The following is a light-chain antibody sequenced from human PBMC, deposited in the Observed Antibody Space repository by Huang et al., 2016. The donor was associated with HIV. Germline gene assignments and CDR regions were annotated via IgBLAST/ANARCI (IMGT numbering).Light chain of an antibody. CDR3: QQYDNLLT. Sequence: DIQMTQSPSSLSASLGDRVTITCQASQNVNNALNWYRQIPGKAPELLIYDASKLETGGPSRFSGSGSGTDFTFTISSLQPEDFATYYCQQYDNLLTFGQGTKLEIK. CDR1: QNVNNA. V-gene: IGKV1-33*01. J-gene: IGKJ2*01. CDR2: DAS.